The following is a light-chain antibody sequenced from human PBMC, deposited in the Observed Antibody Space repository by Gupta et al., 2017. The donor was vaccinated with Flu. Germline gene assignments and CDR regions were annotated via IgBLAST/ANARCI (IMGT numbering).Light chain of an antibody. CDR1: KVGDKY. V-gene: IGLV3-1*01. CDR3: QAWDSSIYVV. Sequence: SYELTQPPSVSVSPAQTASITCSGDKVGDKYACWYQQKPGQSPVLVIYQDSKRPSGIPERFSGSNSGNTATLTISGTQAMDEADYYCQAWDSSIYVVFGGGTKLTVL. CDR2: QDS. J-gene: IGLJ2*01.